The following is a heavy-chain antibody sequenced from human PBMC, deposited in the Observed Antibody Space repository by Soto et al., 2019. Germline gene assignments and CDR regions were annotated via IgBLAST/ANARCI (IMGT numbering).Heavy chain of an antibody. CDR2: IYYSGST. CDR1: GGSISSGGYY. CDR3: ARGTRYCSGGSCYPWDYYYYMDV. J-gene: IGHJ6*03. V-gene: IGHV4-31*03. D-gene: IGHD2-15*01. Sequence: SETLSLTCTVSGGSISSGGYYWSWIRQHPGKGLEWIGYIYYSGSTYDNPSLKSRVTISVDTSKNQFSLKLSSVTAADTAVYYCARGTRYCSGGSCYPWDYYYYMDVWGKGTTVTVSS.